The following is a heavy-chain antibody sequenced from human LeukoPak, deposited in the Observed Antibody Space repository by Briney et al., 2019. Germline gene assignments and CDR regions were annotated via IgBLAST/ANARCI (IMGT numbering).Heavy chain of an antibody. CDR2: IADRGDT. CDR1: GFTFSKDY. D-gene: IGHD2-15*01. J-gene: IGHJ2*01. Sequence: GGTLRLSCAASGFTFSKDYFHWVRQAPGKGLEWVAAIADRGDTYCYDHVKGRFTISREDAANSLYHQMRSLGAGDTALEYCTKEFCGSRAACSGGSYYDFWGRGALVTVSS. V-gene: IGHV3-13*01. CDR3: TKEFCGSRAACSGGSYYDF.